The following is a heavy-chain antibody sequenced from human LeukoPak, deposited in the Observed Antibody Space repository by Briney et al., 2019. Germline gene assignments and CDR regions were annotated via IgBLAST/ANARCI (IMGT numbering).Heavy chain of an antibody. V-gene: IGHV1-2*02. Sequence: ASVKVSCKASGYTFTSYGISWVRQAPGQGLEWMGWINPNSGGTNYAQKSQGRVTMTRDTSISTAYMELSRLRSDDTAVYYCARGAPRNLYSSSWYRDYFDYWGQGTLVTVSS. CDR1: GYTFTSYG. J-gene: IGHJ4*02. CDR3: ARGAPRNLYSSSWYRDYFDY. CDR2: INPNSGGT. D-gene: IGHD6-13*01.